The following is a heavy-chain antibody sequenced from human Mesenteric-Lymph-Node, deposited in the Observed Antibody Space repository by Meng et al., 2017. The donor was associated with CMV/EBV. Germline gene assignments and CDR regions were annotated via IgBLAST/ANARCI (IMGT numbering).Heavy chain of an antibody. CDR3: ASGGVSCTACYAWPGAGFDC. CDR2: IESNGRNR. V-gene: IGHV7-4-1*02. J-gene: IGHJ4*02. Sequence: IHWVRQAPGEGLEWGGGIESNGRNRTNAQSSTEPVVSNLDSSVTRAYLQNSSLQAKDTAVYYCASGGVSCTACYAWPGAGFDCWGQGTLVTVSS. D-gene: IGHD2-2*01.